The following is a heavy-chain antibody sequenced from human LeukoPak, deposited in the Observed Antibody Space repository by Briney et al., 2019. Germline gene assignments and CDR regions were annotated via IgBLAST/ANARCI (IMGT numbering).Heavy chain of an antibody. CDR2: INHSGST. V-gene: IGHV4-34*01. CDR1: GGSFSGYY. J-gene: IGHJ6*03. D-gene: IGHD2-2*01. Sequence: PSETLSLTCAVYGGSFSGYYWSWIRQPPGKGLEWIGEINHSGSTNYNPSLKSRVTISVDTSKNQFSLKLSSVTAADTAVYYCARDPVGRMDVWGKGTTVTVSS. CDR3: ARDPVGRMDV.